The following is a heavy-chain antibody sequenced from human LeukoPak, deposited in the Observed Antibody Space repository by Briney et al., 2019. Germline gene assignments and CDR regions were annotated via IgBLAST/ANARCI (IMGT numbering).Heavy chain of an antibody. CDR2: ISYDGSNK. CDR3: AKENPYVY. D-gene: IGHD1-14*01. Sequence: PGGSLRLSCAASGFTFSSYGMHWVRQAPGKGLEWVAVISYDGSNKYYADSVKGRFTISRDNAKNSLYLEITGLRAEDTGVYYCAKENPYVYWGQGTLVTVSS. J-gene: IGHJ4*02. CDR1: GFTFSSYG. V-gene: IGHV3-30*18.